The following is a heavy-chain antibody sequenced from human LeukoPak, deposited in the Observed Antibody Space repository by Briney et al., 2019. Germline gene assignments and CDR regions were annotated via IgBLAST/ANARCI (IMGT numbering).Heavy chain of an antibody. Sequence: SETLSLTCTVSGGSISSYYWSWIRQPPGKGLEWIGYIYYSGSTNYNPSLKSRVTISVDTSKNQFSLKLSSVTAADTAVYYCARTEYYDILTGSIGKKRGAFDIWGQGTMVTVPS. D-gene: IGHD3-9*01. J-gene: IGHJ3*02. CDR3: ARTEYYDILTGSIGKKRGAFDI. CDR2: IYYSGST. CDR1: GGSISSYY. V-gene: IGHV4-59*01.